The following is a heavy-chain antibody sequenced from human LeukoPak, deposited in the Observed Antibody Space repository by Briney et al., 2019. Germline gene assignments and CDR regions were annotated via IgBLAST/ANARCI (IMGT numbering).Heavy chain of an antibody. D-gene: IGHD3-10*01. CDR1: GFTFSSYT. Sequence: GGSLRLSCAASGFTFSSYTMNWVRQAAGKGLEWVSSISSSSSSIYYADSMKGRFTISRDNAKNSLYLQMNSLRAEDTAVYYCAKSFWWFGEFSPFDYWGQGTLVTVSS. CDR2: ISSSSSSI. V-gene: IGHV3-21*04. CDR3: AKSFWWFGEFSPFDY. J-gene: IGHJ4*02.